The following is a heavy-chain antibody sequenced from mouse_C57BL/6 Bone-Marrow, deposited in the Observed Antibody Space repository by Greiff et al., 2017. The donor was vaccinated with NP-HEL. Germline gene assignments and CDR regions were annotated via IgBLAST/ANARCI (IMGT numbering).Heavy chain of an antibody. CDR2: ISSGGSYT. V-gene: IGHV5-6*01. J-gene: IGHJ1*03. CDR1: GFTFSSYG. CDR3: ANLLLRYYWYFDV. D-gene: IGHD1-1*01. Sequence: EVQRVESGGDLVKPGGSLKLSCAASGFTFSSYGMSWVRQTPDKRLEWVATISSGGSYTYYPDSVKGRFTFSRDNAKNTRYLQMSSLKSGDTAMYYCANLLLRYYWYFDVWGTGTTVTVSS.